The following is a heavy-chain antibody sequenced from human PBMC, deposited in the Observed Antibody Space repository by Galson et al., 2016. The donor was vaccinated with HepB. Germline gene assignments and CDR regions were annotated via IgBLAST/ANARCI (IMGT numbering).Heavy chain of an antibody. V-gene: IGHV3-33*01. J-gene: IGHJ5*02. CDR2: TKYDGSDK. CDR1: GFTFSACD. D-gene: IGHD3-9*01. Sequence: SLRLSCAASGFTFSACDMHWVRQAPGKGLEWVAVTKYDGSDKYYADPVKGRFTISRDNSKNTLYPQMNSLKAEDTAGHYCARDPGFSVYYINWFDPWGPGALVTVSS. CDR3: ARDPGFSVYYINWFDP.